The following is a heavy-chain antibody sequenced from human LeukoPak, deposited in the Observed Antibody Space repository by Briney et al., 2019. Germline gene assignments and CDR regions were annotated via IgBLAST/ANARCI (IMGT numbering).Heavy chain of an antibody. V-gene: IGHV4-34*01. Sequence: TSETLSLTCAVYGGSFSGYYWSWILQPPGKGLEWIGEINHSGSTNYNPSLKSRVTISVDTSKNQFSLKLSSVTAADTAVYYCARHIPELLWFGESAGAKFDPWGQGTLVTVSS. J-gene: IGHJ5*02. CDR1: GGSFSGYY. D-gene: IGHD3-10*01. CDR2: INHSGST. CDR3: ARHIPELLWFGESAGAKFDP.